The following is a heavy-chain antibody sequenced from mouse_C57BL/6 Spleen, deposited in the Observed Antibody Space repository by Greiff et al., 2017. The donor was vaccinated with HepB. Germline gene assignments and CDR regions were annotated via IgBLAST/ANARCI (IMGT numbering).Heavy chain of an antibody. CDR3: ARTEYYDYSFDY. V-gene: IGHV1-64*01. Sequence: VKLQQPGAELVKPGASVKLSCKASGYTFTSYWMHWVKQRPGQGLEWIGMIHPNSGSTNYNEKFKSKATLTVDKSSSTAYMQLSSLTSEDAAVYYCARTEYYDYSFDYWGQGTTLTVSS. CDR1: GYTFTSYW. D-gene: IGHD2-4*01. CDR2: IHPNSGST. J-gene: IGHJ2*01.